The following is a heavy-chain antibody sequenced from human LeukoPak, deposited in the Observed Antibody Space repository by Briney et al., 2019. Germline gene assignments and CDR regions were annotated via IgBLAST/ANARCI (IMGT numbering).Heavy chain of an antibody. D-gene: IGHD6-6*01. CDR3: ARDGGEYSSSSQGY. CDR1: GYTLTELS. Sequence: ASVKVSCKVSGYTLTELSMHWVRQAPGKGLGWMGGFDPEDGKTIDAQKFQGRVTMTEDTSTDTAYMELSRIRSDATAVYYCARDGGEYSSSSQGYWGQGTLVTVSS. J-gene: IGHJ4*02. CDR2: FDPEDGKT. V-gene: IGHV1-24*01.